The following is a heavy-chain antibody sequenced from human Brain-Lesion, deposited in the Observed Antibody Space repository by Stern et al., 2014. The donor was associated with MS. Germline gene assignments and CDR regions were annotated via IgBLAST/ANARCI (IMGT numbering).Heavy chain of an antibody. Sequence: VQLVESGAEVKKPGASVKVSCRVSGYTLTELSMHWVRQAPRKGLEWMGGFDPEHGETIYAHKFQGRVNITEDTSTDTAYMELSSLRSGDTAVYYCATLSPGAGGNYYRHFDYWGQGTLVTVSS. CDR3: ATLSPGAGGNYYRHFDY. J-gene: IGHJ4*02. D-gene: IGHD1-26*01. V-gene: IGHV1-24*01. CDR2: FDPEHGET. CDR1: GYTLTELS.